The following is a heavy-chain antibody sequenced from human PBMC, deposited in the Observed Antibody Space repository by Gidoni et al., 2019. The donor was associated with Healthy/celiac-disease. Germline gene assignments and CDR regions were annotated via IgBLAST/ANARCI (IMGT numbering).Heavy chain of an antibody. CDR3: ASGTGSDFDY. V-gene: IGHV4-59*08. CDR1: GGSISSYY. Sequence: QVQLQESGPGLVKPSDTLSLTCTVSGGSISSYYWSWIRQPPGKGLEWIGYIYYSGSTNYNPSLKSRVTISVDTSKNQFSLKLSSVTAADTAVYYCASGTGSDFDYWGQGTLVTVSS. CDR2: IYYSGST. J-gene: IGHJ4*02. D-gene: IGHD1-26*01.